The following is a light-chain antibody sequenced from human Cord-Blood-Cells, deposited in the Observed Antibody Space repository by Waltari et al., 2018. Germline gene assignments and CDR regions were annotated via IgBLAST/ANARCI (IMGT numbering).Light chain of an antibody. CDR3: QQYDNLYT. Sequence: DIQMTQSPSSLSASVVDRVTITCQESQDISNYLNWYQQKPGKAPKLLIYDASNLETGVPSRFSGSGSGTDFTFTISSLQPEDIATYYCQQYDNLYTFGQGTKLEIK. CDR1: QDISNY. V-gene: IGKV1-33*01. J-gene: IGKJ2*01. CDR2: DAS.